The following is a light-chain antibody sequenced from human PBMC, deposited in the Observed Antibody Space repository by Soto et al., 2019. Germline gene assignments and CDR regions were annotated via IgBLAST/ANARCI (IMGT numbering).Light chain of an antibody. Sequence: EIVLTQSPGTLSLSPGERATLSCRASQSVSSSYLAWYQQKPGQAPRLLIYGASSRATGIPDRFSGSGSGTDFTLTISSLEPEDFAVYYCQQYGSSPAGTFGKGTKVDIK. CDR2: GAS. CDR1: QSVSSSY. V-gene: IGKV3-20*01. J-gene: IGKJ1*01. CDR3: QQYGSSPAGT.